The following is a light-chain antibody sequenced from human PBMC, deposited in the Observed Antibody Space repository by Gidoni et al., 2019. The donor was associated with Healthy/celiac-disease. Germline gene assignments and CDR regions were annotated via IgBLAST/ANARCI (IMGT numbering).Light chain of an antibody. CDR3: QQSYSTPART. V-gene: IGKV1-39*01. CDR1: QSISSY. J-gene: IGKJ1*01. Sequence: DSQMTQSPSSLSASVGDRVTITCRASQSISSYLNWYQQKPGKAPQLLIYAASSLQSGVPSSFSGSGSGTDFTLTISSLQPEDFATYYCQQSYSTPARTFGQGTKVEIK. CDR2: AAS.